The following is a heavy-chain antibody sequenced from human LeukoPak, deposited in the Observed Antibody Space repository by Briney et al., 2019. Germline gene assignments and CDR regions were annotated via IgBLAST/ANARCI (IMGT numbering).Heavy chain of an antibody. V-gene: IGHV3-53*01. Sequence: PGGSMRLSCVVSGFTVSNNYMSWVRQAPGKGLEWVSVIYSGDKTYCADSAKGRFTISRDNSKNTLYLQMNSLRAEDTAVYYCAREASGSFFANWGQGTLVTVSS. CDR3: AREASGSFFAN. CDR2: IYSGDKT. D-gene: IGHD1-26*01. CDR1: GFTVSNNY. J-gene: IGHJ4*02.